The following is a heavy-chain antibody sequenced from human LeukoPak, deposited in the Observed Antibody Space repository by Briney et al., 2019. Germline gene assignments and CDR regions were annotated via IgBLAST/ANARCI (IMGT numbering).Heavy chain of an antibody. V-gene: IGHV5-51*01. Sequence: GESLKISXKGSGYSFTSYWIGWVRQTPGKGLEWMGIIYPGDSDTRYSPSFQGQVTISADKSISTAYLQWSSLKASDTAMYYCARRRRYGGNRDAFDIWGQGTMVTVSS. D-gene: IGHD4-23*01. J-gene: IGHJ3*02. CDR3: ARRRRYGGNRDAFDI. CDR2: IYPGDSDT. CDR1: GYSFTSYW.